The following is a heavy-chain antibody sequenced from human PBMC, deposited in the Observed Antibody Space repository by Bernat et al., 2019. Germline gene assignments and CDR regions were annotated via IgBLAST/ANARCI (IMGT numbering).Heavy chain of an antibody. CDR2: IRSTANSYAT. CDR3: TKYVGGSTGFDP. CDR1: GFTFSGST. D-gene: IGHD3-16*01. V-gene: IGHV3-73*02. J-gene: IGHJ5*02. Sequence: EVQLVESGGGLVQPGGSLKLSCAASGFTFSGSTMHWVRQASGKGLEWVGRIRSTANSYATAYAASVKGRVTISSDDSKNTAYLQVNSLQTEDTAVYYCTKYVGGSTGFDPWGQGTLVTVSS.